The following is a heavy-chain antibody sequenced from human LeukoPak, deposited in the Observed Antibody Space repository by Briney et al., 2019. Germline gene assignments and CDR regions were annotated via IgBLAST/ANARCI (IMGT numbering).Heavy chain of an antibody. D-gene: IGHD4-17*01. V-gene: IGHV2-5*02. CDR3: AHSRVRLRFDY. CDR1: GCSLSTSGAG. J-gene: IGHJ4*02. CDR2: KYCDDDK. Sequence: SAPTLANTTPTLTLTCTFSGCSLSTSGAGVGWIRQPPGKALEGLALKYCDDDKRFRPSLKSRLTITKDTSKNQVVLTMTNMDPVDTATYYCAHSRVRLRFDYWGQGTLVTVSS.